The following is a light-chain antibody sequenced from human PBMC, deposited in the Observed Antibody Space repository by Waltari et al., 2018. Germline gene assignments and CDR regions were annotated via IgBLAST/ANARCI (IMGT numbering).Light chain of an antibody. CDR3: ATWDDSLSGWM. CDR2: RNN. Sequence: QSVLTQPPSASATPGQRVSISCSGSSSDIGSNLVYWYQHLPGKAPKLLIYRNNQRPSGVPDRFSGSKSGTSASLAISGLRSEDEADYYCATWDDSLSGWMFGGGTKLTV. V-gene: IGLV1-47*01. J-gene: IGLJ3*02. CDR1: SSDIGSNL.